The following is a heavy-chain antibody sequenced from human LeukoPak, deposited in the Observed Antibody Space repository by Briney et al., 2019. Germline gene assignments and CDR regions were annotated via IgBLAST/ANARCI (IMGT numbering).Heavy chain of an antibody. CDR2: IYSSGST. J-gene: IGHJ4*02. CDR3: ARAPGGKEGEDY. CDR1: GDSIGTYY. D-gene: IGHD1-1*01. V-gene: IGHV4-59*01. Sequence: SETLSLTCTVSGDSIGTYYWTWIRQPPGKGLEWIGYIYSSGSTNYNPSLKSRVTISVDTSKNQLSLKLTSVTAADTAVYYCARAPGGKEGEDYWGQGTLVTVSS.